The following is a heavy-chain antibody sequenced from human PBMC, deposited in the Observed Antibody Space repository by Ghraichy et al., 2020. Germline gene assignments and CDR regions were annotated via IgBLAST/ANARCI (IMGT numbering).Heavy chain of an antibody. D-gene: IGHD2-21*02. V-gene: IGHV3-11*04. CDR1: GFIFSDYY. CDR3: ARFPPLLPYCGGNCPGPFDP. Sequence: GGSLRLSCEASGFIFSDYYMTWIRQAPGKGLEWISYISNTGSNKYFADSVEGRFIISRDNTKNLLYLQMNSLRAEDTAVYFCARFPPLLPYCGGNCPGPFDPWGQGTLVTVSS. J-gene: IGHJ5*02. CDR2: ISNTGSNK.